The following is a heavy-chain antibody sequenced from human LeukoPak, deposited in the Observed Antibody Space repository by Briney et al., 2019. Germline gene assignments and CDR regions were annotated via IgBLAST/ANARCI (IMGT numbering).Heavy chain of an antibody. D-gene: IGHD3-3*01. CDR2: ISWNSGSI. V-gene: IGHV3-9*01. J-gene: IGHJ3*02. CDR1: GFTFDDYA. Sequence: PGRSLRLSCAASGFTFDDYAMHWVRQAPGKGLEWVSGISWNSGSIGYADSVKGRFTISRDNAKNSLYLQMNSLRAEDTALYYRAKDKGDDFWSGYGDAFEIWGQGTMVTVSS. CDR3: AKDKGDDFWSGYGDAFEI.